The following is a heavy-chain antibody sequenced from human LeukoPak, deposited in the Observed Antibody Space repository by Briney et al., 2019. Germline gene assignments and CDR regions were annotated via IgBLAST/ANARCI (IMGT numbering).Heavy chain of an antibody. J-gene: IGHJ4*02. CDR2: ISGSGGST. CDR3: ARVGEHYDNPFDY. Sequence: GGSLRLSCAASGFTFSSYAMSWVRQAPGKGLEWVSAISGSGGSTYYADSVKGRFTISRDNSKNTLYLQMNSLRAEDTAVYYCARVGEHYDNPFDYWGQGTLVTVSS. CDR1: GFTFSSYA. V-gene: IGHV3-23*01. D-gene: IGHD3-22*01.